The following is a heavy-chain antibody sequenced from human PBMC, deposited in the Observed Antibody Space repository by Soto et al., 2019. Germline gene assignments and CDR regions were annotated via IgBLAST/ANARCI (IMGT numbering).Heavy chain of an antibody. V-gene: IGHV1-18*01. CDR2: ISAYNGNT. J-gene: IGHJ4*02. Sequence: ASVKVSCKASGYTFTSYGISWVRQAPGQGLEWMGWISAYNGNTNYAQKLQGRVTMTTDTSTSTAYMELRSLRSDDTAVYYCARDGGELEDFGTGFDYWGQGTLVTVSS. D-gene: IGHD1-1*01. CDR3: ARDGGELEDFGTGFDY. CDR1: GYTFTSYG.